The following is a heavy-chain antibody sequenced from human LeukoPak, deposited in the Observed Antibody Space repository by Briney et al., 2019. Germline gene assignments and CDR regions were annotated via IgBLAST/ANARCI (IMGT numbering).Heavy chain of an antibody. CDR2: MNPNSGNT. Sequence: ASVNVTCKASGYTFTSYDINWVRQAPAQGLEWMGWMNPNSGNTGYAQKFQGRVTMTRNTSISTAYMELSSLRSEDTAVYYCARGRSKYYDFWSGYGPPYYYGMDVWGQGTTVTVSS. CDR3: ARGRSKYYDFWSGYGPPYYYGMDV. V-gene: IGHV1-8*01. J-gene: IGHJ6*02. D-gene: IGHD3-3*01. CDR1: GYTFTSYD.